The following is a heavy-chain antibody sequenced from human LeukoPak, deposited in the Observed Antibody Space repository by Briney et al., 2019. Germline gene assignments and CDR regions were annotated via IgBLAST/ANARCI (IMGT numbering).Heavy chain of an antibody. Sequence: GGSLRLSCAASGFTFSSYSMNWVRQAPGKGLEWVSSISSSSSYIYYADSVKGRFTISRDNAKNSLYLQMNSLRAEDTAVYYCARVSPPPFYYDSSGYAFDYWGQGTLVTVSS. V-gene: IGHV3-21*01. J-gene: IGHJ4*02. CDR1: GFTFSSYS. D-gene: IGHD3-22*01. CDR2: ISSSSSYI. CDR3: ARVSPPPFYYDSSGYAFDY.